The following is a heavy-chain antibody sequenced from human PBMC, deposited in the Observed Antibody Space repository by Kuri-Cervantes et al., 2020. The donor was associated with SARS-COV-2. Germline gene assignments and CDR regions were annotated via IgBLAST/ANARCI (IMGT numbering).Heavy chain of an antibody. CDR3: ARRAEGRSGSYSFDY. D-gene: IGHD1-26*01. J-gene: IGHJ4*02. CDR1: GYTFTSYG. CDR2: ISAYNGNT. V-gene: IGHV1-18*01. Sequence: ASVKVSCKASGYTFTSYGISWVRQAPGQGLEWIGWISAYNGNTNYAQKLQGRVTMTTDTSTSTACMELRSLRSDDTAVYYCARRAEGRSGSYSFDYWGQGTLVTVSS.